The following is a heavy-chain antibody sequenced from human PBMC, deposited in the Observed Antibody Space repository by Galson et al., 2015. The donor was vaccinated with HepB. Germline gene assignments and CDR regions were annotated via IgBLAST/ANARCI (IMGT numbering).Heavy chain of an antibody. CDR2: ISYDGSNK. V-gene: IGHV3-30-3*01. Sequence: SLRLSCAASGFTFSSYAMHWVRQAPGKGLEWVAVISYDGSNKYYADSVKGRFTISRDNSKNTLYLQMNSLRAEDTAVYYCARYDSSGYYALYYYYYGMDVWGQGTTVTVSS. J-gene: IGHJ6*02. CDR1: GFTFSSYA. D-gene: IGHD3-22*01. CDR3: ARYDSSGYYALYYYYYGMDV.